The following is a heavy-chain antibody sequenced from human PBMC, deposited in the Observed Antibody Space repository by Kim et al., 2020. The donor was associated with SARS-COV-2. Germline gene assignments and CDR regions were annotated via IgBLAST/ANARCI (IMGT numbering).Heavy chain of an antibody. CDR2: FDPEDGET. V-gene: IGHV1-24*01. Sequence: ASVKVSCKVSGYTLIELSMHWVRQAPGKGLEWMGGFDPEDGETIYAQKFQGRVTMTEDTSTDTAYMELSSLISEYTTVYYCATGSPMFRGNWFDPWGQGTLVTVSS. CDR1: GYTLIELS. D-gene: IGHD3-10*01. CDR3: ATGSPMFRGNWFDP. J-gene: IGHJ5*02.